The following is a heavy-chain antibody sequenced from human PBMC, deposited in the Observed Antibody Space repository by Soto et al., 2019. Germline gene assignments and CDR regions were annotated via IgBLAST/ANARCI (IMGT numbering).Heavy chain of an antibody. V-gene: IGHV3-23*01. CDR3: AKHLSGSRAFVY. CDR1: GFTFSNHA. D-gene: IGHD3-10*01. CDR2: ISTSGTDT. J-gene: IGHJ4*02. Sequence: LRLSCAASGFTFSNHALTWVRQAPGKGLERVATISTSGTDTNYADPVKGRFTISRDNSKNTLYLQMNSLGVEDTALYYCAKHLSGSRAFVYWGQGPLVTLSS.